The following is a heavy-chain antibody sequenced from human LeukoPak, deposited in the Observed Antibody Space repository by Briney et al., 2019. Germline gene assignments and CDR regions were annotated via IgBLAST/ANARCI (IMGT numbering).Heavy chain of an antibody. D-gene: IGHD2-2*01. CDR3: ATDPGEIVPAAKGPRGDYCYGMDV. V-gene: IGHV1-24*01. Sequence: ASVKVSCKVSGYTLTELSMHWVRQAPGKGLEWMGGFDPEDGETIYAQKFQGRVTMTEDTSTDIAYMELNSLRSDDTAVYYCATDPGEIVPAAKGPRGDYCYGMDVWGQGTTVTVSS. CDR2: FDPEDGET. J-gene: IGHJ6*02. CDR1: GYTLTELS.